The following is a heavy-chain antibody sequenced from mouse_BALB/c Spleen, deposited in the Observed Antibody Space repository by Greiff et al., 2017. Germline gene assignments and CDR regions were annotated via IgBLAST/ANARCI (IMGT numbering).Heavy chain of an antibody. CDR3: ARLLNDPDY. CDR2: ISSGSSTI. Sequence: EVMLVESGGGLVQPGGSRKLSCAASGFTFSSFGMHWVRQAPEKGLEWVAYISSGSSTIYYADTVKGRFTISRDNPKNTLFLQMTSLRSEDTAMYYCARLLNDPDYWGQGTTLTVSS. D-gene: IGHD2-3*01. CDR1: GFTFSSFG. J-gene: IGHJ2*01. V-gene: IGHV5-17*02.